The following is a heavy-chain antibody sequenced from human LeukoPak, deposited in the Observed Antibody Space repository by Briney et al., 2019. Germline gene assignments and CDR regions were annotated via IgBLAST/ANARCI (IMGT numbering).Heavy chain of an antibody. J-gene: IGHJ4*02. CDR1: GGSISSSPYY. Sequence: PSETLSLTCAVSGGSISSSPYYWGWIRQPPGKGLEWIGYIYTSGSTNYNPSLKSRVTISVDTSKNQFSLKLSSVTAADTAVYYCARYQLLWEYFDYWGQGTLVTVSS. CDR3: ARYQLLWEYFDY. V-gene: IGHV4-61*05. CDR2: IYTSGST. D-gene: IGHD2-2*01.